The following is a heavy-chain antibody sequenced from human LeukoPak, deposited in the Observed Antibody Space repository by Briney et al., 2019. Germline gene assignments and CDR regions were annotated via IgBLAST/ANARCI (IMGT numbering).Heavy chain of an antibody. J-gene: IGHJ4*02. V-gene: IGHV3-7*01. CDR3: AIWTSGNY. CDR2: MDPSGSQK. D-gene: IGHD1-1*01. Sequence: GGSLRLSCAASGFTFNRSWMNWVRQAPGKGLEWVANMDPSGSQKRYVDSVRGRFTISKDNPGTSLYLEMYSLRAEDTAIYYCAIWTSGNYWGQGTPVTVSS. CDR1: GFTFNRSW.